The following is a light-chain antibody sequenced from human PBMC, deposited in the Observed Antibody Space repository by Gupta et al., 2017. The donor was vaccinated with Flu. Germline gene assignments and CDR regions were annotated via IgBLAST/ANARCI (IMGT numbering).Light chain of an antibody. J-gene: IGLJ3*02. CDR2: DVS. CDR3: TSYTSTTSLHWV. CDR1: RSDIVTYNF. V-gene: IGLV2-14*03. Sequence: QSALTEPAGMSGSPGQSNTIPCIGTRSDIVTYNFVTCSQQRPGKAPRLIIYDVSNRPSGTSDRLSDSKSGNAASLTISGLQAADEADYYCTSYTSTTSLHWVFGGGTRLTVL.